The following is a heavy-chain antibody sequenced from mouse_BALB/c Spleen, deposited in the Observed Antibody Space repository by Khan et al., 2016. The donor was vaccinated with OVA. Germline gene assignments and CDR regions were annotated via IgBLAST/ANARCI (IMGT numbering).Heavy chain of an antibody. J-gene: IGHJ4*01. CDR2: ISYGGST. Sequence: EVQLQESGPGLVKPSQSLSLTCTVTGYSITSDYAWDWIRQFPGNKLEWMGYISYGGSTSYNPSLKSRISIIRDTSKHQFFLLLSSVTTEDTATYYCTRKNYYGYAMDYWGQGTSVTVSS. CDR1: GYSITSDYA. V-gene: IGHV3-2*02. D-gene: IGHD1-1*01. CDR3: TRKNYYGYAMDY.